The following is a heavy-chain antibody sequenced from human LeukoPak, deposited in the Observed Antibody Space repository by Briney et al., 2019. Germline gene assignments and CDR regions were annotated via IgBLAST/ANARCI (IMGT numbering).Heavy chain of an antibody. D-gene: IGHD6-19*01. CDR2: ISYDGSNK. J-gene: IGHJ4*02. CDR1: GFTFSSYA. V-gene: IGHV3-30*04. CDR3: ARAPLVAVAGVFDY. Sequence: GRSLRLSCAASGFTFSSYAMHWVRQAPGKGLEWVAVISYDGSNKYYADSVKGRFTISRDNSKNTLYLQMNSLRAEDTAVYYCARAPLVAVAGVFDYWGQGTLVAVSS.